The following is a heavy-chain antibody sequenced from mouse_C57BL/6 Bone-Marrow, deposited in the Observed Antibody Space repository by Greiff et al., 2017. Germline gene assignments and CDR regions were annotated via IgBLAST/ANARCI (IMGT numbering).Heavy chain of an antibody. J-gene: IGHJ4*01. D-gene: IGHD2-3*01. CDR1: GYSITSGYY. V-gene: IGHV3-6*01. CDR3: ARRNDG. CDR2: ISYDGSN. Sequence: ESGPGLVKPSQSLSLTCSVTGYSITSGYYWNWIRQFPGNKLEWMGYISYDGSNNYNPSLKNRISITRDTSKNQFFLKLNSVTTEDTATYYCARRNDGWGQGTSVTVSS.